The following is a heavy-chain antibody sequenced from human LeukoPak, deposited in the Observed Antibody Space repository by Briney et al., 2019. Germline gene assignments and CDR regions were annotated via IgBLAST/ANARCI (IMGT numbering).Heavy chain of an antibody. CDR2: IYYSGST. Sequence: SETLSLTCTVSGGSISSYYWSWIRQPPGKGLEWIGYIYYSGSTNYNPSLKSRVTISVDTSKNQFSLKLSSVTAADTAVYYCASVVGATTPPHYYYYYYMDVWGKGTTVTISS. D-gene: IGHD1-26*01. CDR3: ASVVGATTPPHYYYYYYMDV. J-gene: IGHJ6*03. V-gene: IGHV4-59*08. CDR1: GGSISSYY.